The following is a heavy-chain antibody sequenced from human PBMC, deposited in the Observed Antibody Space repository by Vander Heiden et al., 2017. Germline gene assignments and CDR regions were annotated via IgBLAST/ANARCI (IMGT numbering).Heavy chain of an antibody. Sequence: QVQLVQSGAELKKPGASVKVSCKASGYTFTSYAMNWVRQAPGQGLEWMGWINTNTGNPTYAQGFTGRFAFSLDTSVSTAYLQISSLKAEDTAVYYCARDYYDSSGYHYPVFDYWGQGTLVTVSS. CDR3: ARDYYDSSGYHYPVFDY. V-gene: IGHV7-4-1*02. CDR2: INTNTGNP. J-gene: IGHJ4*02. CDR1: GYTFTSYA. D-gene: IGHD3-22*01.